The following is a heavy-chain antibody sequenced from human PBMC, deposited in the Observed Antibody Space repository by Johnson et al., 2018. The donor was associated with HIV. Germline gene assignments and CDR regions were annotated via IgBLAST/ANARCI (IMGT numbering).Heavy chain of an antibody. CDR1: GFTFSDYY. Sequence: QVQLMESGGGVVQPGRSLRLSCAASGFTFSDYYMSWIRQAPGKGLEWVSYISSSGTTIYYADSVKGRFTISRDNAKNSLYLQMNSLRAEDTAVYYCARACRDGYTCDVFDIWGQGTMVTVSS. V-gene: IGHV3-11*04. D-gene: IGHD5-24*01. CDR3: ARACRDGYTCDVFDI. CDR2: ISSSGTTI. J-gene: IGHJ3*02.